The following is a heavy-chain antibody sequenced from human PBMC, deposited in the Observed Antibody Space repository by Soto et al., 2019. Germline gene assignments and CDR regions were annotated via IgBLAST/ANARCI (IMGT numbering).Heavy chain of an antibody. V-gene: IGHV4-34*01. CDR3: ATGDDGYNYFDY. J-gene: IGHJ4*02. D-gene: IGHD5-12*01. CDR2: INHSGST. Sequence: PSETLSLTCAVYGGSFSGYYWSWIRQPPGKGLEWIGEINHSGSTNYNPSLKSRVTISVDTSKNQFSLKLSSVTAADTAVYYCATGDDGYNYFDYFGQGTLVTFCS. CDR1: GGSFSGYY.